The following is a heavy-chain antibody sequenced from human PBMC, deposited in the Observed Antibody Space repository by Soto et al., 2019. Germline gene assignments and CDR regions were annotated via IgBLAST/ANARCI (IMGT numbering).Heavy chain of an antibody. V-gene: IGHV1-46*01. Sequence: GASVKVSCKASGYTFTSYYMHWVRQAPGQGLEWMGIINPSGGSTSYAQKFQGRVTMTRDTSTSTVYMELSSLRSEDTAVYYCARDLLGDVEVGYCSGGSCRVAGYYYGMDVWGQGTTVTVSS. CDR2: INPSGGST. CDR3: ARDLLGDVEVGYCSGGSCRVAGYYYGMDV. J-gene: IGHJ6*02. D-gene: IGHD2-15*01. CDR1: GYTFTSYY.